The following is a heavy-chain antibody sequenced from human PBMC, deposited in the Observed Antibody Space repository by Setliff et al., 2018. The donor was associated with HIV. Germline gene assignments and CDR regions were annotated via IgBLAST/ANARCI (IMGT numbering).Heavy chain of an antibody. CDR3: ERGRFRGGGFDY. D-gene: IGHD3-10*01. CDR2: IYTTGST. J-gene: IGHJ4*02. Sequence: SETLSLTCTVYGGSFSDYYWSWIRQPPGKELEWIGYIYTTGSTNYNPSLKSPVTISLDKSKNQFSLKLSSVSAADTAMYYCERGRFRGGGFDYWGQGTLVTVSS. CDR1: GGSFSDYY. V-gene: IGHV4-4*08.